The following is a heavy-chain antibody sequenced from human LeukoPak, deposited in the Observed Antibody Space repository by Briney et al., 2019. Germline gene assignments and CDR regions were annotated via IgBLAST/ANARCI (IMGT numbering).Heavy chain of an antibody. Sequence: PGGSLRLSCAASGFTFSSYAMSWVRQAPGKGLEWVSVIYSGGSTYYADSVKGRFTISRHNSKNTLYLQMNSLRAEDTAVYYCARGSYDFWSGGYYGMDVWGQGTTVTVSS. V-gene: IGHV3-53*04. J-gene: IGHJ6*02. D-gene: IGHD3-3*01. CDR3: ARGSYDFWSGGYYGMDV. CDR1: GFTFSSYA. CDR2: IYSGGST.